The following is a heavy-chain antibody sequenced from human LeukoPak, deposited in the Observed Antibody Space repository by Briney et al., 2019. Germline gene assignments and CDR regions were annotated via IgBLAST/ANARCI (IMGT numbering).Heavy chain of an antibody. CDR3: ARGDPNYFDY. CDR1: GDSVSSNSVA. Sequence: SQTLSLTCAISGDSVSSNSVAWNWIRQSTSRGLERLGRTYYRSEWYYDYAISLKGRIIIKPDTSKNHFSLQLNSVTPDDTAVYYCARGDPNYFDYWGQGTLVTVSS. J-gene: IGHJ4*02. V-gene: IGHV6-1*01. CDR2: TYYRSEWYY.